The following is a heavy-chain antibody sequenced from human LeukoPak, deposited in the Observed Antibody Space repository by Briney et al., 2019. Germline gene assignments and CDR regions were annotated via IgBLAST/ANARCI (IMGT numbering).Heavy chain of an antibody. V-gene: IGHV3-21*01. CDR3: ASRGVEQLVRKAFDY. J-gene: IGHJ4*02. D-gene: IGHD6-13*01. Sequence: GSLRLSCAASEFTFSSYSMNWVRQAPGKGLEWVSSISSSSSYIYYADSVKGRFTISRDNAKNSLYLQMNSLRAEDTAVYYCASRGVEQLVRKAFDYWGQGTLVTVSS. CDR1: EFTFSSYS. CDR2: ISSSSSYI.